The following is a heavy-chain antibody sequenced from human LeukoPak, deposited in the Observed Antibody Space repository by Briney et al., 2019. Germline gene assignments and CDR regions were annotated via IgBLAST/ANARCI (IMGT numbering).Heavy chain of an antibody. CDR3: ARHGLEIRAFDI. CDR1: GGSISGYQ. Sequence: KTSETLSLTCTVSGGSISGYQWSWIRQPPGKALEWIGFIYYSGATNYNPSLKSRLIISLDTSKNQFALKLTSVTAADTAVYYCARHGLEIRAFDIWGRGTLVTVSS. V-gene: IGHV4-59*08. CDR2: IYYSGAT. J-gene: IGHJ3*02. D-gene: IGHD1-7*01.